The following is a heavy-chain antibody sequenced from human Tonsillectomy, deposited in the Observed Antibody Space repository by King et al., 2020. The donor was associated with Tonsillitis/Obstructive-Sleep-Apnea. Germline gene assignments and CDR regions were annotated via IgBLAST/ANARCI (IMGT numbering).Heavy chain of an antibody. CDR3: ARDGAVSLLWFGELSRTYYYYYMDV. CDR1: GFTFSDYY. D-gene: IGHD3-10*01. V-gene: IGHV3-11*05. CDR2: ISSSSSYT. J-gene: IGHJ6*03. Sequence: VQLVESGGGLVKPGGSLRLSCAASGFTFSDYYMSWIRQAPGKGLEWVSYISSSSSYTNYADSVKGRFTISRDNAKNSLYLQMNSLRAEDTAVYYCARDGAVSLLWFGELSRTYYYYYMDVWGKGTTVTVSS.